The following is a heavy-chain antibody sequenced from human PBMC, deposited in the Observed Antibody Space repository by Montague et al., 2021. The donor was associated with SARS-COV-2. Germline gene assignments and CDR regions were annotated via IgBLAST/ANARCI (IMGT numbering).Heavy chain of an antibody. J-gene: IGHJ4*02. D-gene: IGHD3-22*01. V-gene: IGHV4-39*01. CDR1: GGSISSSNYY. CDR3: ARFPYYYDSSGSFDY. Sequence: SETLSLTCTVSGGSISSSNYYWGWIRQPPGKGLEWIGSIYYSGSTYYNPSLKSRVTISVDTSKNQFSLKLSSVTAADTAVYYCARFPYYYDSSGSFDYWGQGTLVTVSS. CDR2: IYYSGST.